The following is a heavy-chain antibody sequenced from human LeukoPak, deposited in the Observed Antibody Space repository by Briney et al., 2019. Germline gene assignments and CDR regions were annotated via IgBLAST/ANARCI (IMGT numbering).Heavy chain of an antibody. CDR1: GFTFSNYA. CDR3: ARSAAAGRIVATFAY. CDR2: ISYNGINK. V-gene: IGHV3-30*04. D-gene: IGHD5-12*01. Sequence: GGSLRLSCAASGFTFSNYAMHWVRQAPGKGLAWVAIISYNGINKYYADSVKGRFTISQDNSKNTLYLHMNSLRAEDTAVYYCARSAAAGRIVATFAYWGQGTLVAVSS. J-gene: IGHJ4*02.